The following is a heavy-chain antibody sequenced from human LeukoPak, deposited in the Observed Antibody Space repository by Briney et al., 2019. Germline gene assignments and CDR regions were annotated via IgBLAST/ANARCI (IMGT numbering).Heavy chain of an antibody. V-gene: IGHV3-53*01. CDR2: IYSDGST. Sequence: GGSLRLSCAASGFTVSSNYMTWVRQAPGKGLEWLSVIYSDGSTYYADSVKGRFTISRDNSKNTLYLQMNSLRAEDTAVYYCARIPIVLITSGGYWGQGTLVTVSP. CDR3: ARIPIVLITSGGY. CDR1: GFTVSSNY. D-gene: IGHD3-22*01. J-gene: IGHJ4*02.